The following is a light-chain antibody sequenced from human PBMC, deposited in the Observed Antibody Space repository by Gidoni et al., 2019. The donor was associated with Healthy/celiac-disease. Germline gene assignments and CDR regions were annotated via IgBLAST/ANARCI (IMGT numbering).Light chain of an antibody. CDR3: QQYGSSPQT. V-gene: IGKV3-20*01. CDR2: GAS. Sequence: EIVLTQSPGTLSLSPGGRATLSCRASQSVSSSYLAWYQQKPGQAPRLLIYGASSRATGIPDRFSGSGSGTDFTLTISRLEPEDFAVYYYQQYGSSPQTFGQGTKVEIK. J-gene: IGKJ1*01. CDR1: QSVSSSY.